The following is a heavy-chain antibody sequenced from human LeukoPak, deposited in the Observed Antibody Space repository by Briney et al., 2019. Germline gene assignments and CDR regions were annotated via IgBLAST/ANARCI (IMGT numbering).Heavy chain of an antibody. Sequence: GGSLRLSCAASGFTFSSYAMSWVRQAPGKGLEWVSAISGSGGSTYYADSVKGRFTISRDNSKNTLYLQMNSLRAEDTAVCYCAKDSNYYGSGSNDYWGQGTLVTVSS. CDR2: ISGSGGST. CDR1: GFTFSSYA. CDR3: AKDSNYYGSGSNDY. J-gene: IGHJ4*02. V-gene: IGHV3-23*01. D-gene: IGHD3-10*01.